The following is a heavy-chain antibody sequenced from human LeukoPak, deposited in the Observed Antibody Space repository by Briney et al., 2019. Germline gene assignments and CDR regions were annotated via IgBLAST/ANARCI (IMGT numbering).Heavy chain of an antibody. Sequence: GGTLRLSCSASGFTFRDSAMTWVRQAPGKGLEWVSLISFSGANSYYPDSVKGRFSVSRDNSKDTLYLQMNSLRAEDTAVYFCARDGLGIDSWGQGTLVTVSS. CDR1: GFTFRDSA. CDR2: ISFSGANS. CDR3: ARDGLGIDS. V-gene: IGHV3-23*01. J-gene: IGHJ5*01. D-gene: IGHD3/OR15-3a*01.